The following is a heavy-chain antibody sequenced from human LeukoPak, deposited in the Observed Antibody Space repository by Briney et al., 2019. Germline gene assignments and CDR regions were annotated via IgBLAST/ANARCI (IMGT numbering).Heavy chain of an antibody. Sequence: SETLSLTCAVSGYSWSRIRQPPGKGLEWIAEIDHSGSINYNPSLKSRVTISVDTSKNQFSLKLDSVTAADTAVYYCAREAQYCSGGSCYGGFFQDWGQGTLVTVSS. CDR2: IDHSGSI. D-gene: IGHD2-15*01. CDR3: AREAQYCSGGSCYGGFFQD. CDR1: GYS. J-gene: IGHJ1*01. V-gene: IGHV4-34*01.